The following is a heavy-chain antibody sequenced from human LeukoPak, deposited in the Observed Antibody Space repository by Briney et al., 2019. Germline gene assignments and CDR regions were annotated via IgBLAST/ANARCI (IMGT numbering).Heavy chain of an antibody. Sequence: SETVSLTCTGSGGSISSGGYYWSWIRQHPGKGLEWIGYIYYSGSTYYNPSLKSRVTISVDTSKNQFSLKLSSVTAADTAVYYCARVQGMVYANFDYWGQGTLVTVSS. J-gene: IGHJ4*02. CDR2: IYYSGST. CDR1: GGSISSGGYY. V-gene: IGHV4-31*03. CDR3: ARVQGMVYANFDY. D-gene: IGHD2-8*01.